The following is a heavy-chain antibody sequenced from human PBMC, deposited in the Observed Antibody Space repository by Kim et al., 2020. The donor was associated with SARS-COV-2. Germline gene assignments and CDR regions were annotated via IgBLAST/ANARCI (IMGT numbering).Heavy chain of an antibody. D-gene: IGHD1-26*01. CDR3: ARDGSGSGRRLGYYFDY. V-gene: IGHV4-31*03. Sequence: SETLSLTCTVSGGSISSGGYYWSWIRQHPGKGLEWIGYIYYSGSTYYNPSLKSRVTISVDTSKNQFSLKLSSVTAADTAVYYCARDGSGSGRRLGYYFDYWGQGTLVTVSS. CDR2: IYYSGST. J-gene: IGHJ4*02. CDR1: GGSISSGGYY.